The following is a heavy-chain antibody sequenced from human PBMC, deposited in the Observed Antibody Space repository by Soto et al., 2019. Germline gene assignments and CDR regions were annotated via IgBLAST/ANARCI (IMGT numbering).Heavy chain of an antibody. J-gene: IGHJ5*02. CDR2: IYYSGST. Sequence: SETLSLTCTVSGASMSSGGYYWTWIRQSPGKGLGWIGYIYYSGSTYYNPSLESRVAISLDTSRSQFSLTLHSVTAADTAIYYCARDRHNNFFDPWGQGTLVTVS. CDR1: GASMSSGGYY. CDR3: ARDRHNNFFDP. D-gene: IGHD6-6*01. V-gene: IGHV4-31*03.